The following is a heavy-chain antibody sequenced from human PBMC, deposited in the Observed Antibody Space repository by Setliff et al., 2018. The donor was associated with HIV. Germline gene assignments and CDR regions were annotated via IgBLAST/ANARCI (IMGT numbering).Heavy chain of an antibody. Sequence: GGSLRLSCVASGLPFYNYWMTWLRRAPGRGLEWVANIKQDGSDMHYTESVKGRFTIFRDNAKNSVFPQMNSLRAEDTGVYYCATQTGFYNSHWYDYWGQGTMVTVSS. J-gene: IGHJ4*02. CDR1: GLPFYNYW. D-gene: IGHD6-13*01. V-gene: IGHV3-7*01. CDR3: ATQTGFYNSHWYDY. CDR2: IKQDGSDM.